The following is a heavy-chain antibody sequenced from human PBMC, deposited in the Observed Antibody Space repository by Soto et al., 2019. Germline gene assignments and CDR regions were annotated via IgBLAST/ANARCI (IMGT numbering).Heavy chain of an antibody. V-gene: IGHV3-23*01. J-gene: IGHJ4*02. CDR3: ALSGLRSSSSGDFDY. CDR1: GFTFSNYV. Sequence: GGSLRLSCAASGFTFSNYVMNWVRQAPGKGLEWVSSITGSGGNTYYADSVKGRFTMSRDNSKSTLSLQMSTLRVEDTAVYYCALSGLRSSSSGDFDYWGQGTLVTVSS. CDR2: ITGSGGNT. D-gene: IGHD6-13*01.